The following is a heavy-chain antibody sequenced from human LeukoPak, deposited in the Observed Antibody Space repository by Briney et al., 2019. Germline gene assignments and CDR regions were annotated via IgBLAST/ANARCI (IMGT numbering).Heavy chain of an antibody. D-gene: IGHD5-12*01. J-gene: IGHJ4*02. V-gene: IGHV1-18*01. Sequence: ASVKVSCKASGYTFTSYGISWVRQAPGQGLEWMGWISTHNGNTNYAQKLQGRVTMTTDTSTSTAYMELRSLRSDDTAVYYCARDMNIVATIRRGSSDYWGQGTLVTVSS. CDR2: ISTHNGNT. CDR1: GYTFTSYG. CDR3: ARDMNIVATIRRGSSDY.